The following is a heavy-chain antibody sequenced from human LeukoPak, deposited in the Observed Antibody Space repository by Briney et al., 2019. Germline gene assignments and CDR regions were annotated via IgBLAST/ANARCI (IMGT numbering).Heavy chain of an antibody. D-gene: IGHD3-3*01. CDR3: AREVRGFTIFGVVNRDNYFDY. CDR2: ISYDGSNK. J-gene: IGHJ4*02. Sequence: GGSLRLSCAASGFTFSSYAMHWVRQAPGKGLEWVAVISYDGSNKYYADSVKGRFTISRDNSKNTLYLQMNSLRAEDTAVYYCAREVRGFTIFGVVNRDNYFDYWGQGTLVTVSS. V-gene: IGHV3-30-3*01. CDR1: GFTFSSYA.